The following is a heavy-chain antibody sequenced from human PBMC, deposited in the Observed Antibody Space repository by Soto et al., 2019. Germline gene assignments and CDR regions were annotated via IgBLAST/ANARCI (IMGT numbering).Heavy chain of an antibody. CDR2: VYYSGST. D-gene: IGHD5-18*01. Sequence: SETLSLTCTVSGGSISSYYWSWIRQPPGKGLEWIGYVYYSGSTNYNPSPKSRVTILVDTSKNQFSLKLNSVTAADTAVYYCAREAMGQLDFYYYYYMDVWGKGTTVTVSS. J-gene: IGHJ6*03. V-gene: IGHV4-59*01. CDR1: GGSISSYY. CDR3: AREAMGQLDFYYYYYMDV.